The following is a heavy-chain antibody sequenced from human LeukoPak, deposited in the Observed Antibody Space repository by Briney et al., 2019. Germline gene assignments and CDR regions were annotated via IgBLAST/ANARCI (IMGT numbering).Heavy chain of an antibody. CDR1: GFTFSTYS. CDR2: ISSSSSYI. D-gene: IGHD6-13*01. Sequence: PGGSLRLSCAASGFTFSTYSMNWVRQAPGKGLEWVSYISSSSSYIYYADSVKGRSTISRDNAKNSLYLQMNSLRAEDTAVYYCARAFTLAAAGRWDAFDPWGQGTLVTVSS. CDR3: ARAFTLAAAGRWDAFDP. J-gene: IGHJ5*02. V-gene: IGHV3-21*05.